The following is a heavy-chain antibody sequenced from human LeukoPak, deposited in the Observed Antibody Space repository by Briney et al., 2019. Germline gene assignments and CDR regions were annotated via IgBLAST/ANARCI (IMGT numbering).Heavy chain of an antibody. CDR1: GYTFTSYD. V-gene: IGHV1-8*03. CDR3: ARGLLDTKARSGDCYGY. CDR2: MNPNSGNT. Sequence: ASVKVSCKASGYTFTSYDINWVRQATGQGLEWMGWMNPNSGNTGYAQKFQGRVTITRNTSISTAYMELSSLRSEDTAVYYCARGLLDTKARSGDCYGYWGQGTRVTVSS. D-gene: IGHD2-21*01. J-gene: IGHJ1*01.